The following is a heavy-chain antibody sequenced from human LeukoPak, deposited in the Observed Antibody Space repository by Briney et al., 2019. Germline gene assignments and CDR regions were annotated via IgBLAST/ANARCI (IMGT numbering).Heavy chain of an antibody. J-gene: IGHJ6*02. CDR2: ISAYNGNT. D-gene: IGHD3-22*01. CDR3: ARGRQYAYYYDNYYGMDV. V-gene: IGHV1-18*01. Sequence: ASVKVSCKASGYTFTSYGISWVRQAPGQGLEWMGWISAYNGNTNYAQKLQGRVTMTTDTSTSTAYMELRSLRSDDTAVYYCARGRQYAYYYDNYYGMDVWGQGTTVTVSS. CDR1: GYTFTSYG.